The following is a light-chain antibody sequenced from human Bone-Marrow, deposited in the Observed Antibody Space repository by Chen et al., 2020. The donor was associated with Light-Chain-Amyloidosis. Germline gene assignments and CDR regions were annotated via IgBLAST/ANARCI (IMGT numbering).Light chain of an antibody. J-gene: IGKJ1*01. CDR2: GAS. CDR1: QRVSSN. V-gene: IGKV3-15*01. CDR3: QQYNQWPKT. Sequence: EIVMTQSPATLYVSPGESATLSCRVSQRVSSNLAWYQQKPGQAPRLLIYGASTRATGIPARFSGSGSGTDFTLTISSIEAEDFAVYSCQQYNQWPKTFGRGTKVEI.